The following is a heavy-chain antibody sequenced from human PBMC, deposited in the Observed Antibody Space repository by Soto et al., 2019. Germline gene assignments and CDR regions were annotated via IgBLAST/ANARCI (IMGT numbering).Heavy chain of an antibody. D-gene: IGHD5-12*01. J-gene: IGHJ4*02. V-gene: IGHV4-30-2*01. CDR1: GGCISSGGYS. Sequence: QLQLQESGSGLVKPSQTLSLTCAVSGGCISSGGYSWSWIRQPPGKGLEWIGYIYHSGSTYYNPSLKSRITISVDRSKNQFSLKLSSVTAADTAVYYCTAGGGLPRYYWGQGTLVTDSS. CDR3: TAGGGLPRYY. CDR2: IYHSGST.